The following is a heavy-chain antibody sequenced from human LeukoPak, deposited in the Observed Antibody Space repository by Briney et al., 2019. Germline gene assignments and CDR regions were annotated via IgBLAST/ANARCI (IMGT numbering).Heavy chain of an antibody. V-gene: IGHV1-46*01. CDR3: ARGGYGDYLRNNWFDP. Sequence: ASVKVSCKASGYSFTSYYMHWVRQAPGQGLEWMGIINPSGGSTSYAQKFQGRVTMTRDTSTSTVYMELRSLRSDDTAVYYCARGGYGDYLRNNWFDPWGQGTLVTVSS. D-gene: IGHD4-17*01. CDR2: INPSGGST. J-gene: IGHJ5*02. CDR1: GYSFTSYY.